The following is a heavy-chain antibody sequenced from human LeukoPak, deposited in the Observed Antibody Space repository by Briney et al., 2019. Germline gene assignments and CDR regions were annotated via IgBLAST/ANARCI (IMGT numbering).Heavy chain of an antibody. D-gene: IGHD6-19*01. CDR3: AKSRGVAGFDY. V-gene: IGHV3-23*01. CDR2: ISGSGDST. Sequence: GGSLRLSCAASGFTFSNYAMSWVRQAPGKGLEWVSAISGSGDSTYYADSVKGRFTVSRDNSKNTLYLQMNSLRAEDTAVYYCAKSRGVAGFDYWGQGTLVTVSS. CDR1: GFTFSNYA. J-gene: IGHJ4*02.